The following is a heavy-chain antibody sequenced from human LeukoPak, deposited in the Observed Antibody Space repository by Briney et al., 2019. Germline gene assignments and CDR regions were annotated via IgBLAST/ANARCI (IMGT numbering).Heavy chain of an antibody. CDR1: GFSFSGSY. J-gene: IGHJ6*03. D-gene: IGHD2-8*01. CDR2: ISGSSNDI. V-gene: IGHV3-11*03. CDR3: ARAPGVRYYYYMDV. Sequence: GGSLRLSCAASGFSFSGSYMSWIRQAPGKGLEWVSYISGSSNDINYADSVKGRFTVSRDNVKNSLYLQMNSLRAEDTALYYCARAPGVRYYYYMDVWGKGTTVTVSS.